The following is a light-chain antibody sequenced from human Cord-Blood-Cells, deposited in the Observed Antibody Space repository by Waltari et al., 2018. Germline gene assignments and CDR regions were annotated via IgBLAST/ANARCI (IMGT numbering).Light chain of an antibody. CDR2: AAS. J-gene: IGKJ5*01. Sequence: EIVLTHSPATLSLSPGDRSTISCRTSQSVSSYLYWYQQTPGQAPRLLNYAASNRATGIPARFSGSGSRADFTLTISSLEPEDVAVYCCQQRSNWITFGQGTRLEIK. CDR3: QQRSNWIT. CDR1: QSVSSY. V-gene: IGKV3-11*01.